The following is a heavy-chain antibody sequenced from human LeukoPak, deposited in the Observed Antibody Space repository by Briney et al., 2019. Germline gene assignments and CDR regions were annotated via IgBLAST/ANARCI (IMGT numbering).Heavy chain of an antibody. V-gene: IGHV1-69*04. CDR2: IIPILGIA. Sequence: GASVKVSCKASGGTFSSYAISWVRQAPGQGLEWMGRIIPILGIANYAQKFQGRVTITADKSTSTAYLELSSLRSEDTAVYYCARRRDILTALGYWGQGTLVTVSS. J-gene: IGHJ4*02. CDR3: ARRRDILTALGY. CDR1: GGTFSSYA. D-gene: IGHD3-9*01.